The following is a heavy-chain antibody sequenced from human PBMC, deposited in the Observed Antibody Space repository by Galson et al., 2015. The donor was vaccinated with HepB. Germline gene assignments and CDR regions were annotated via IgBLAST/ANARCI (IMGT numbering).Heavy chain of an antibody. CDR2: INPSGGST. D-gene: IGHD6-19*01. CDR3: ARERRAVAGTGRAYYMDV. CDR1: GCTFTSYY. Sequence: SVKVSCKASGCTFTSYYMHWVRQAPGQGLEWMGIINPSGGSTSYAQKFQGRVTMTRDTSTSTVYMELSSLRSEDTAVYYCARERRAVAGTGRAYYMDVWGKGTTVTVSS. J-gene: IGHJ6*03. V-gene: IGHV1-46*01.